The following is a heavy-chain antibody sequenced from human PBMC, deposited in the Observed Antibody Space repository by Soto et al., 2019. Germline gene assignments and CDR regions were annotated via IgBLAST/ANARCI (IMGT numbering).Heavy chain of an antibody. J-gene: IGHJ4*02. CDR1: GGSISSYY. D-gene: IGHD3-3*01. CDR2: IYYSGST. CDR3: ARSNYDFWSGPVDY. V-gene: IGHV4-59*01. Sequence: ASETLSLTCTVSGGSISSYYWSWIRQPPGKGLEWIGYIYYSGSTNYNPSLKSRVTISVDTSKNQFSLKLSSVTAADTAVYYCARSNYDFWSGPVDYWGQGTLVTVS.